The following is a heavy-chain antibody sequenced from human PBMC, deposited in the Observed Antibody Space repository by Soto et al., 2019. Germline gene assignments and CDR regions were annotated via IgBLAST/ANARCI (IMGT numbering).Heavy chain of an antibody. V-gene: IGHV4-30-2*01. Sequence: SETLSLTCAASGGSISSGGYSWGWIRQPPGKGLEWIGYIYHSGSTYYNPSLKSRVTISVDRSKNQFSLKVSSVTAADTAVYYCARHAPAISISDHWGQGTLVTVSS. D-gene: IGHD3-3*01. J-gene: IGHJ4*02. CDR2: IYHSGST. CDR3: ARHAPAISISDH. CDR1: GGSISSGGYS.